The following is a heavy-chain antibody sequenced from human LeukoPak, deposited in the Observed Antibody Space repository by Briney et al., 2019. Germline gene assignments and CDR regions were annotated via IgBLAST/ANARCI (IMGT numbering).Heavy chain of an antibody. CDR2: ISGSGGTT. V-gene: IGHV3-23*01. CDR3: ARAPPCSGGSCYSGYFDC. CDR1: GFTFSSNG. D-gene: IGHD2-15*01. Sequence: GGSLRLSCVVSGFTFSSNGMSWVPQAPGKGLEWFSAISGSGGTTAYADSVKGRFTISRDNSKNTLYLQLNSLRAEDTAVYYCARAPPCSGGSCYSGYFDCWGQGTLVTVSS. J-gene: IGHJ4*02.